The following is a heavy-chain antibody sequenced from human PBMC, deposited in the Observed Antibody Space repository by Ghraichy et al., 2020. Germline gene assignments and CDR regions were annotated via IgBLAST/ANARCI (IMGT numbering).Heavy chain of an antibody. D-gene: IGHD5-18*01. V-gene: IGHV1-24*01. CDR1: GYTLTELS. CDR2: FDPEDGET. CDR3: ATAGKGYSYGQGAFDI. Sequence: ASVKVSCKVSGYTLTELSMHWVRQAPGKGLEWMGGFDPEDGETIYAQKFQGRVTMTEDTSTDTAYMELSSLRSEDTAVYYCATAGKGYSYGQGAFDIWGQGTMVTVSS. J-gene: IGHJ3*02.